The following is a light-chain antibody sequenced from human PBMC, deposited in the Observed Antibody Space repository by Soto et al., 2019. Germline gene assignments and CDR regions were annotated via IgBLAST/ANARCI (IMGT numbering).Light chain of an antibody. CDR2: DAS. CDR3: QQYNTWPLT. Sequence: ETVMTQSPATLSVSPGERATLSCRASQSVSSNLAWYQQKPGQAPRLLIYDASTRATGIPARFSGSGSGTEFTLTISSLQSEDFAVYYCQQYNTWPLTFGPGTKVDTK. V-gene: IGKV3-15*01. CDR1: QSVSSN. J-gene: IGKJ3*01.